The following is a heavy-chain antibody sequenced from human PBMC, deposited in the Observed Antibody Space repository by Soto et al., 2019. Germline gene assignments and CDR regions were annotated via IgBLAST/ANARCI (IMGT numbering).Heavy chain of an antibody. D-gene: IGHD6-13*01. J-gene: IGHJ6*02. Sequence: GGSLRLSCAASGFTFSSYAMSWVRQAPGKGLEWVSAISGSGGSTYYADSVKGRFTISRDNSKNTLYLQMNSLRAEDTAVYYCAKVTGSSWLYYYGMDVWGQGTTVDVSS. CDR2: ISGSGGST. V-gene: IGHV3-23*01. CDR3: AKVTGSSWLYYYGMDV. CDR1: GFTFSSYA.